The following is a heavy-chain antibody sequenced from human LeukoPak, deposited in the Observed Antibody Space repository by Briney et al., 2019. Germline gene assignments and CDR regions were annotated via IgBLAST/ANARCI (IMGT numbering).Heavy chain of an antibody. V-gene: IGHV4-61*02. CDR2: IYTSGST. CDR1: GGSISSGSYY. J-gene: IGHJ4*02. Sequence: SQTLSLTCTVSGGSISSGSYYWSWIRQPAGKGLEWIGRIYTSGSTNYNPSLKSRVTISVDTSKNQFSLKLSSVTAADTAVYYCARQGGSGYYYPYYFDYWGQGTLVTVSS. D-gene: IGHD3-22*01. CDR3: ARQGGSGYYYPYYFDY.